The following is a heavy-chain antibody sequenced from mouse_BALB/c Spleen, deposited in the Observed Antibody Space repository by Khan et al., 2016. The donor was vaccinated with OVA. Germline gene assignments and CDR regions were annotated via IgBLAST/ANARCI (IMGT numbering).Heavy chain of an antibody. D-gene: IGHD2-4*01. CDR2: INPSNGRT. CDR1: GYTFSSYW. J-gene: IGHJ3*01. Sequence: QVQLQQSGAELVKPGASVQLSCKASGYTFSSYWMLWVKQRPGQGLQWIGEINPSNGRTYYNEKFKNKATLTVDTSSSTAYMQLSSLTSEDSAVYYCARATMSTAEFVYWGQGTLVTVSA. CDR3: ARATMSTAEFVY. V-gene: IGHV1S81*02.